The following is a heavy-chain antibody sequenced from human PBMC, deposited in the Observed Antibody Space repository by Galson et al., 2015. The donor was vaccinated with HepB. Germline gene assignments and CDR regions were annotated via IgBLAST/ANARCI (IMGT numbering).Heavy chain of an antibody. V-gene: IGHV3-53*01. CDR2: IHSGGVT. D-gene: IGHD3-16*01. CDR1: GFTVSSNY. CDR3: ARERSYYYYYMDV. J-gene: IGHJ6*03. Sequence: SLRLSCAASGFTVSSNYMSWVRQVPGKGLEWVGGIHSGGVTSYADSVKGRFTISRDNSKNTLYLQMNSLRAEDTAVYYCARERSYYYYYMDVWGKGTTVTVSS.